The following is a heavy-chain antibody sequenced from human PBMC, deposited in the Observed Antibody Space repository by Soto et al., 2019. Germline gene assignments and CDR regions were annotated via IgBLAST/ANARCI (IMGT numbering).Heavy chain of an antibody. CDR3: AAATTCNFHFPY. Sequence: QAQLVESGGGVVQPGTSLRLSCAASGFTISTHGMHWVRQAPGKGLEWLANIWYDGSNKFYAESVKGRFSISKDNSKNTLYRQMSSLRGEDTAVYYCAAATTCNFHFPYLGQGTQFTVSS. CDR1: GFTISTHG. V-gene: IGHV3-33*03. CDR2: IWYDGSNK. D-gene: IGHD4-4*01. J-gene: IGHJ4*02.